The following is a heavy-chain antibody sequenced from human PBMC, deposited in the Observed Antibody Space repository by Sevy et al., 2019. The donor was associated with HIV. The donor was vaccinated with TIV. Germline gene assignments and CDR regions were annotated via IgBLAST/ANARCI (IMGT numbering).Heavy chain of an antibody. D-gene: IGHD1-26*01. CDR2: ISYDGSNK. V-gene: IGHV3-30*04. CDR1: GLTFSSYA. CDR3: ARDLSSGSYQLGYFQH. J-gene: IGHJ1*01. Sequence: GGSLRLSCAASGLTFSSYAMHWVRQAPGKGLEWVALISYDGSNKYYADSVKGRFTISRDNSKNTLYLQMNSLRAEDTAVYYCARDLSSGSYQLGYFQHWGQGTLVTVSS.